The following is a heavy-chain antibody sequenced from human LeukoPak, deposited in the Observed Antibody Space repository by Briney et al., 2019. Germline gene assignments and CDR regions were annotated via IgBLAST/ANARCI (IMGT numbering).Heavy chain of an antibody. V-gene: IGHV4-34*01. J-gene: IGHJ4*02. D-gene: IGHD2-2*01. CDR2: INHSGST. CDR1: GGSFSGYY. CDR3: ARPKPYCSSTSCSDY. Sequence: SETLSLTCAVYGGSFSGYYWSWIRQPPGKGLEWIGEINHSGSTNYNPSLKGRVTISVDTSKNQFSLKLSSVTAADTAVYYCARPKPYCSSTSCSDYWGEGTLVTVSS.